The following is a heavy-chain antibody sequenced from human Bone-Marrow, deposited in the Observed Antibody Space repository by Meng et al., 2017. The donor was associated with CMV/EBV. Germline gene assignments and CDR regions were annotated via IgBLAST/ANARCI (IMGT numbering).Heavy chain of an antibody. V-gene: IGHV3-30*04. J-gene: IGHJ4*02. CDR3: AKYYDFWSGYSDYFDY. CDR1: RFTFSLYA. D-gene: IGHD3-3*01. Sequence: GESLKISCAASRFTFSLYAMHWVRQAPGKGLEWVSVISFDGNTKYYADSVQGRFTISRDNSRNTLNLLMNSLRTEDTAVYYCAKYYDFWSGYSDYFDYWGQGTRVTVYS. CDR2: ISFDGNTK.